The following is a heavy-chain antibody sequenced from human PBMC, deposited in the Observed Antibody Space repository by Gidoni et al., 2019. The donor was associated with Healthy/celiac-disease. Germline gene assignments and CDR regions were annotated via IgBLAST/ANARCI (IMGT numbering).Heavy chain of an antibody. CDR1: GGSISSGDYY. Sequence: QVQLQESGPGLVKPSQTLSLTRMVAGGSISSGDYYWSWIRQPPGKGLEWIGYIYYSGSTYYNPSLNSRVTISVDTSKNQFSLKLSSVTAADAAVYYCARVLNWDYYDSSGSIDYWGQGTLVTVSS. CDR3: ARVLNWDYYDSSGSIDY. D-gene: IGHD3-22*01. J-gene: IGHJ4*02. V-gene: IGHV4-30-4*01. CDR2: IYYSGST.